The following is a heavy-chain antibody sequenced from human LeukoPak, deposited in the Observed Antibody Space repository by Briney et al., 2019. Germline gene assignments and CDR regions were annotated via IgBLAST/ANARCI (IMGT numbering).Heavy chain of an antibody. Sequence: PGRSLRLSCAASGFTFSAYGMHWVRQAPGKGLEWVAVTSYDGNTKHHGDSVKGRFTVSRDNSENTLYLQMSSLRVEDTAVYYCAKGAADYYDSSGYYFGYFDYWGQGTLVTVSS. D-gene: IGHD3-22*01. J-gene: IGHJ4*02. CDR3: AKGAADYYDSSGYYFGYFDY. CDR2: TSYDGNTK. CDR1: GFTFSAYG. V-gene: IGHV3-30*18.